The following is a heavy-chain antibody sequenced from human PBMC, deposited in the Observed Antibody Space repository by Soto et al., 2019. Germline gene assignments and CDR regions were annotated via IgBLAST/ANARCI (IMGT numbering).Heavy chain of an antibody. CDR2: IYYSGTT. CDR1: GGSISSYY. V-gene: IGHV4-59*01. Sequence: SETLSLTCTVSGGSISSYYWSWIRQPPGKGLEWIGNIYYSGTTDYNPSLKSRVTMSVDTSRNQFSLKLSSVTAADTAMYHCSRGGASGATTNYWGQGTLVTVSS. J-gene: IGHJ4*02. D-gene: IGHD3-10*01. CDR3: SRGGASGATTNY.